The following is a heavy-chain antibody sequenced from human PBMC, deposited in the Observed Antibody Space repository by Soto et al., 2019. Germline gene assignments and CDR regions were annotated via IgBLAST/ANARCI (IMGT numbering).Heavy chain of an antibody. CDR2: IYSGGST. V-gene: IGHV3-66*01. D-gene: IGHD5-12*01. CDR3: ARVGSERWLQILDWMDFDY. J-gene: IGHJ4*02. Sequence: EVQLLESGGGLVQPGGSLRLSCAASGFTVSSNYMSWVRQAPGKGLEWVSVIYSGGSTYYADSVKGRFTISRDNSKNTLYLQMNSLRAEDTAVYYCARVGSERWLQILDWMDFDYWGQGTLVTVSS. CDR1: GFTVSSNY.